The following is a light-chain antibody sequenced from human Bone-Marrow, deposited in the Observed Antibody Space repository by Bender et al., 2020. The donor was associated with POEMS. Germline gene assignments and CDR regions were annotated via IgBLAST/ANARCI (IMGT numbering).Light chain of an antibody. CDR3: SSYAGSNNVV. J-gene: IGLJ2*01. V-gene: IGLV2-14*02. CDR1: SSDLGSYNL. Sequence: QSALTQPASVSGSRGQSITISCTGTSSDLGSYNLVSWYQQHPGQVPKLIIYEGIKRPSGVSNRFSGSKSGYTPSLTVSGLQAEDEADYYCSSYAGSNNVVFGGGTKLTVL. CDR2: EGI.